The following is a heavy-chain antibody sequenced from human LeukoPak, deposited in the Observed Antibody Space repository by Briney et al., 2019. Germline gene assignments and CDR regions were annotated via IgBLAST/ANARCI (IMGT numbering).Heavy chain of an antibody. D-gene: IGHD3-16*01. CDR1: GFTFSSYA. Sequence: GRSLRLSCAASGFTFSSYAMSWVRQAPGKGLEWVSAISGSGGSTYYADSVKGRFTISRDNSKNTLYLQMNSLRAEDTAVYYCAKDLVRDYTGGVDYWGQGTLVTVSS. V-gene: IGHV3-23*01. J-gene: IGHJ4*02. CDR3: AKDLVRDYTGGVDY. CDR2: ISGSGGST.